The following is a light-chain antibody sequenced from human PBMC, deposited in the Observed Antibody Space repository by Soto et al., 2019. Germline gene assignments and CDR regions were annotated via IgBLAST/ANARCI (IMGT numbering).Light chain of an antibody. Sequence: QSALTQPRSVSGSPGQSVTISCTGTASDVGYYNYVSWYQQFPSKAPKLIIYDVTKRPSGVPDRFSGSKSGNTASLTISGLQAEDEAVYHCYSYIPLSTGVFGGGTKLTVL. CDR2: DVT. V-gene: IGLV2-11*01. CDR1: ASDVGYYNY. J-gene: IGLJ3*02. CDR3: YSYIPLSTGV.